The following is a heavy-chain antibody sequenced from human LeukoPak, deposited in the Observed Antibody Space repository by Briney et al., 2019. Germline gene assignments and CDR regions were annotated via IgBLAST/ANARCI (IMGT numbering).Heavy chain of an antibody. V-gene: IGHV3-53*01. D-gene: IGHD3-9*01. CDR3: ARIVRLRYFDWLLDY. CDR2: IYSGGST. J-gene: IGHJ4*02. Sequence: GGSLRLSCAASGFTVSSNYMSWVRQAPGKGLDGVSVIYSGGSTYYADSVKGRFTISRDNSKNTLYLQMNSLRAEDTAVYYCARIVRLRYFDWLLDYWGQGTLVTVSS. CDR1: GFTVSSNY.